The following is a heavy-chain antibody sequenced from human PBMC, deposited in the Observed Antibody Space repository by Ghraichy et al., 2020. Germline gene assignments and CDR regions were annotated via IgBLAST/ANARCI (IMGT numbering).Heavy chain of an antibody. D-gene: IGHD2-15*01. Sequence: GESLNISCAASGFSLSNYWMHWVRQAPGKGPVWVSRINSGGTNTIYADSVKGRFTISRDNAKNTLYLQINSLRVEDTAVYYCAREYCSGGRCCFGTGGAHFDSWGQGTLVTVSS. J-gene: IGHJ4*02. CDR1: GFSLSNYW. V-gene: IGHV3-74*01. CDR3: AREYCSGGRCCFGTGGAHFDS. CDR2: INSGGTNT.